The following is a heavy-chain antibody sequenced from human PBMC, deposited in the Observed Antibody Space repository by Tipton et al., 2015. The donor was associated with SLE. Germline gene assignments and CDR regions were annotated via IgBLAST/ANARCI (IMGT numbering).Heavy chain of an antibody. V-gene: IGHV4-34*01. J-gene: IGHJ4*02. CDR1: GGSFSGYY. D-gene: IGHD5-18*01. Sequence: TLSLTCAVYGGSFSGYYWSWIRQPPGKGLEWIGEINHSGSTNYNPSLKSRVTMSLDTSKNQFSLKLSSVTAADTAVYYCARGDLSGYSYWGQGTLVTFSS. CDR3: ARGDLSGYSY. CDR2: INHSGST.